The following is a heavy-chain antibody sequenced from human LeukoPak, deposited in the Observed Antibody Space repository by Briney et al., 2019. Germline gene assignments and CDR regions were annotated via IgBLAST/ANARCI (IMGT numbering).Heavy chain of an antibody. D-gene: IGHD3-3*01. J-gene: IGHJ4*02. CDR1: GYSISSGHY. CDR3: ARDGRDAYYDVWSGYYTDYFDY. V-gene: IGHV4-38-2*02. Sequence: SETLSLTCTVSGYSISSGHYWGWIRPPPGKGLEWIGSIDHSGTIYYNPSLKSRLTISVDTSKNQFSLKLSSVTAADTAVYYCARDGRDAYYDVWSGYYTDYFDYWGQGTLVTVSS. CDR2: IDHSGTI.